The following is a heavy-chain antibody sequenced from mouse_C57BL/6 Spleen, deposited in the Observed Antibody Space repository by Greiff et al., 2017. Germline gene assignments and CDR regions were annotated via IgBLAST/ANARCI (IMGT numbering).Heavy chain of an antibody. V-gene: IGHV1-69*01. CDR3: ARSDYYDYDAY. CDR1: GYTFTSYW. J-gene: IGHJ3*01. D-gene: IGHD2-4*01. CDR2: IDPSDSYT. Sequence: QVQLQQPGAELVMPGASVKLSCKASGYTFTSYWMHWVKQRPGQGLEWIGEIDPSDSYTNYNQKFKGKSTLTVDKSSSTAYMQLSSLTSEDSAVYDCARSDYYDYDAYWGQGTLVTVSA.